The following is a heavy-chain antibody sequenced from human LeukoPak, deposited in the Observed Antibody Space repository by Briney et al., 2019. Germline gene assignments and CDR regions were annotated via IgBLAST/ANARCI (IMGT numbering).Heavy chain of an antibody. V-gene: IGHV4-59*12. J-gene: IGHJ6*03. CDR1: GGSISSYY. CDR3: ARRGKSYGSGSRYYYMDV. D-gene: IGHD3-10*01. Sequence: SETLSLTCTVSGGSISSYYWSWIRQPPGKGLEWIGYIYYSGSANYHPSLKSRVTISVDTSKNQFSLKLSSVTAADTAVYYCARRGKSYGSGSRYYYMDVWGKGTTVTISS. CDR2: IYYSGSA.